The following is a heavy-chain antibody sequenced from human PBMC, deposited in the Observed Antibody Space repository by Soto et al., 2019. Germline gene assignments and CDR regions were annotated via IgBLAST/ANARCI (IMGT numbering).Heavy chain of an antibody. D-gene: IGHD5-12*01. CDR3: ARTLPNSGYDRPEYYFDY. CDR1: GYTFTSYY. Sequence: ASLKVSCKASGYTFTSYYMHWVRQAPGQGLEWMGIINPSGGSTSYAQKFQGRVTMTRDTSTSTVYMELSSLRSEDTAVYYCARTLPNSGYDRPEYYFDYWGQGTLVTVSS. J-gene: IGHJ4*02. V-gene: IGHV1-46*03. CDR2: INPSGGST.